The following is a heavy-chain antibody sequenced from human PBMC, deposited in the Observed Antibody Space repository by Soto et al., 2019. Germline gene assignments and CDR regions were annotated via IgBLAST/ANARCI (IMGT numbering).Heavy chain of an antibody. J-gene: IGHJ5*02. CDR2: IIPIFGTA. Sequence: GVSVKVSCKASGGTFSSYAISWVRQAPGQGLEWMGGIIPIFGTANYAQKFQGRVTITADKSTSTAYMELSSLRSEDTAVYYCARDRDFWSGYSNWFDPWGQGTLVTVSS. CDR1: GGTFSSYA. V-gene: IGHV1-69*06. D-gene: IGHD3-3*01. CDR3: ARDRDFWSGYSNWFDP.